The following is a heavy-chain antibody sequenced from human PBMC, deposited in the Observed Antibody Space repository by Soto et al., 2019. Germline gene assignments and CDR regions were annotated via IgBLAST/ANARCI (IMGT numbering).Heavy chain of an antibody. CDR3: ARGHRVSIFGVVSYYGLDV. J-gene: IGHJ6*02. Sequence: SETLSLTCTVSXGSINSPSYYLAWFRQSPGKGPEWIGSIYYSGSTYYNPSLKSRVTISVDTSKNQFSLKLSSVTAADTAVYYSARGHRVSIFGVVSYYGLDVWGQGTTVTVSS. D-gene: IGHD3-3*01. V-gene: IGHV4-39*01. CDR1: XGSINSPSYY. CDR2: IYYSGST.